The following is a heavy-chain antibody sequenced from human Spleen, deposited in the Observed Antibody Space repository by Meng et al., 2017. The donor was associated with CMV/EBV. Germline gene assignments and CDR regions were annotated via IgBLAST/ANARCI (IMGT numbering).Heavy chain of an antibody. D-gene: IGHD1/OR15-1a*01. V-gene: IGHV1-46*01. CDR2: INPRDGDT. Sequence: ASVKVSCKASQYTFTSYYIHWVRQAPGQGLEWMGIINPRDGDTTYAQKFQGRVTLTRDTSTTTVYMELSSLRSEDTAVYYCARDPFGYNSDWHMYGMDVWGRGTTVTVSS. CDR3: ARDPFGYNSDWHMYGMDV. J-gene: IGHJ6*02. CDR1: QYTFTSYY.